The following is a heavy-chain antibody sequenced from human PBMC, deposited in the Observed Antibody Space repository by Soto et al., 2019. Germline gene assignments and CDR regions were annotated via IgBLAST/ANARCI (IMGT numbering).Heavy chain of an antibody. CDR2: IIPALPIG. CDR1: GGTFSSST. J-gene: IGHJ4*02. D-gene: IGHD2-15*01. CDR3: AREGKLQGRANYFDY. V-gene: IGHV1-69*04. Sequence: GASVKVSCKASGGTFSSSTISWVRRAPGQGLEWMGRIIPALPIGYAQKYGQKFQGRVMITADNSKNTLYLQMNSLRGEDTAIYYCAREGKLQGRANYFDYWGQGALVTVSS.